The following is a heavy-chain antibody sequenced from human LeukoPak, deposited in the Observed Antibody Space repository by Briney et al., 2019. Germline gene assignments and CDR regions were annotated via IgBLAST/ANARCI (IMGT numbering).Heavy chain of an antibody. D-gene: IGHD3-10*01. CDR2: IKQDGSEK. V-gene: IGHV3-7*01. CDR1: GFTFSSYW. CDR3: ARVLGSGSPIRPRPNNWFDP. Sequence: GGSLRLSCAASGFTFSSYWMSWVRQAPGKGLEWVANIKQDGSEKYYVDSVKGRFTISRDNAKNSLYLQMNSLRAEDTAVYYCARVLGSGSPIRPRPNNWFDPWGQGTLVTVSS. J-gene: IGHJ5*02.